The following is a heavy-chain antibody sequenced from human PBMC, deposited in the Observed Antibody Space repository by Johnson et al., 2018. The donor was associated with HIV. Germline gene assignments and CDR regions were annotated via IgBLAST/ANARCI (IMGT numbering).Heavy chain of an antibody. CDR1: GFTFSSYG. V-gene: IGHV3-30*02. CDR3: ARIDYSNYEEAFDI. CDR2: IRYDGSNK. J-gene: IGHJ3*02. D-gene: IGHD4-11*01. Sequence: VQLVESGGGVVQPGGSLRLSCAASGFTFSSYGMHWVRQAPGKGLEWVAFIRYDGSNKYYADSVKGRFTISRDNSKNTLSLQMNSLRAEDTAVYYCARIDYSNYEEAFDIWGQGTMVTVS.